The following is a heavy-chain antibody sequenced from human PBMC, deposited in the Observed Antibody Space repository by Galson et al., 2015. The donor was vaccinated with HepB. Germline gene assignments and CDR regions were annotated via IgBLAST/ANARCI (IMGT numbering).Heavy chain of an antibody. CDR2: IDPNSGAT. Sequence: MGWIDPNSGATYYAQKFQGWATLTRDTSVTTAFMDLRRLRSDDTAVYYCARLIAVAGTGGYYFDSWGQGTLVTVSS. V-gene: IGHV1-2*04. J-gene: IGHJ4*02. CDR3: ARLIAVAGTGGYYFDS. D-gene: IGHD6-19*01.